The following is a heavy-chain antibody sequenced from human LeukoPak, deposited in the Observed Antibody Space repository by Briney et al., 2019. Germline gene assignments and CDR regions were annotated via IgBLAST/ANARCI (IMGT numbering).Heavy chain of an antibody. CDR2: TTGSGRSS. CDR3: AKESLRGHSYGFDN. CDR1: GFSFSNYG. J-gene: IGHJ4*02. V-gene: IGHV3-23*01. D-gene: IGHD5-18*01. Sequence: PGGSLRLSCVASGFSFSNYGMSWVRQAPGKGLEWVAATTGSGRSSYYADSMKGRFTISRDNSKDTLYLQMNGLRVEDTALYYCAKESLRGHSYGFDNWGQGTLVTVSS.